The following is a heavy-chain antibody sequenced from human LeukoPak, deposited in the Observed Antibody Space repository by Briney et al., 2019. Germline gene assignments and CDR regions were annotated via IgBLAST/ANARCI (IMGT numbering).Heavy chain of an antibody. V-gene: IGHV3-53*01. CDR3: ARDTRYFDWLLTSYGMDV. CDR2: IYSGGST. J-gene: IGHJ6*02. Sequence: PGGSLRLSCAASGFTFSRYGMHWVRQAPGKGLEWVSVIYSGGSTYYADSVKGRFTISRDNSKNTLYLQMNSLRAEDTAVYYCARDTRYFDWLLTSYGMDVWGQGTTVTVSS. CDR1: GFTFSRYG. D-gene: IGHD3-9*01.